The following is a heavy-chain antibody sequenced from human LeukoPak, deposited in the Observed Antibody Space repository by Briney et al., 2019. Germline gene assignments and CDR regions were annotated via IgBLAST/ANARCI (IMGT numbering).Heavy chain of an antibody. J-gene: IGHJ5*02. V-gene: IGHV1-2*02. CDR1: GYAFTGYY. D-gene: IGHD3-10*01. CDR3: ASGSGSYYTNNWFDP. Sequence: ASVKVSCKASGYAFTGYYMHWVRQAPGQGLEWMGWINPNSGGTNYAQKFQGRVTMSRDTSISTAYMELSRLRSDDTAVYYCASGSGSYYTNNWFDPWGQGTLVTVSS. CDR2: INPNSGGT.